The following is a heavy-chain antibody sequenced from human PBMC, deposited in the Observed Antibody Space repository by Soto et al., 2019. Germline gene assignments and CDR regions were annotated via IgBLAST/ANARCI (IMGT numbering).Heavy chain of an antibody. V-gene: IGHV3-53*01. J-gene: IGHJ4*02. D-gene: IGHD5-12*01. CDR1: GFTVSNNY. CDR3: ARVATVVTPKSDDY. Sequence: EVQLVESGGGLIQPGGSLRLSCAASGFTVSNNYMSWVRQAPGKGLEWVSVVYSDGSTYYADSVKGRFTISRDNSKNTVYLQMNSLRAEDTAVYYCARVATVVTPKSDDYWGQGTLVTVSS. CDR2: VYSDGST.